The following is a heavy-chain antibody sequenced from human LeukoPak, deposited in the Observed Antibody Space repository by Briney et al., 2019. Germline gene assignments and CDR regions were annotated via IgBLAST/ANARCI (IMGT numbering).Heavy chain of an antibody. Sequence: SQTLSLTCAISGDSVSGNSTAYNWIRQSPSRGLEWLGRTYYRSKCYNDYAVSVKSRITINPDTSKNQLSLQLNSVTPDDTAVYYCARGGQGDGYSADEAFDFWGQGTMVTVSS. CDR3: ARGGQGDGYSADEAFDF. CDR2: TYYRSKCYN. V-gene: IGHV6-1*01. J-gene: IGHJ3*01. D-gene: IGHD5-24*01. CDR1: GDSVSGNSTA.